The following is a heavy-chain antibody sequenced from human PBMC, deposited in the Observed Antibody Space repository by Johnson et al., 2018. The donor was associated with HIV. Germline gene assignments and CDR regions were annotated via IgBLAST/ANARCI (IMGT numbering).Heavy chain of an antibody. Sequence: VQLVESGGGFIQPGGSLSLFCAASGFPVSRNYMSWVRHAPGKRLEWVGRIKSNTDGGSPVYAAPVQGRFTISRDTSKNTLYLQMNSLRAGDTAVYDCARGGRGHDAFDIWGQGTMVTVSS. CDR1: GFPVSRNY. V-gene: IGHV3-15*01. CDR3: ARGGRGHDAFDI. J-gene: IGHJ3*02. CDR2: IKSNTDGGSP.